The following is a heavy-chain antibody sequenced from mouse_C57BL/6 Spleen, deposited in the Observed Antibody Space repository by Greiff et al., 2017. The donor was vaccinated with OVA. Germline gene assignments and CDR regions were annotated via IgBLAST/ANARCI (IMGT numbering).Heavy chain of an antibody. V-gene: IGHV7-3*01. J-gene: IGHJ1*03. CDR1: GFTFTDYY. D-gene: IGHD4-1*01. Sequence: EVMLVESGGGLVQPGGSLSLSCAASGFTFTDYYMSWVRQPPGKALEWLGFIRNKANGYTTEYSASVKGRFTISRDNSQSNLYLQMNALRAEDSATYYCARSLTVYWYFDVWGTGTTVTVSS. CDR2: IRNKANGYTT. CDR3: ARSLTVYWYFDV.